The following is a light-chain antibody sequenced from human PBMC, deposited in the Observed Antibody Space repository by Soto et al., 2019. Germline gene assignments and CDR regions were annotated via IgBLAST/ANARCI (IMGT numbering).Light chain of an antibody. CDR3: QKYNSARVFT. V-gene: IGKV1-27*01. CDR1: QGISNY. J-gene: IGKJ3*01. CDR2: AAS. Sequence: DIQMTQSPSSLSASVGDRVTIICRASQGISNYLAWYQQKPGKVPKLLIYAASTLQSGVPSRFSGSGSGTDFTLTISSLQPEDVATYYCQKYNSARVFTFGPGTKVDIK.